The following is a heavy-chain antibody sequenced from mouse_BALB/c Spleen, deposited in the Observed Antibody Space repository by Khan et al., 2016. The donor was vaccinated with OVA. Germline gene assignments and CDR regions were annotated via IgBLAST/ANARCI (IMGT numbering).Heavy chain of an antibody. D-gene: IGHD1-1*01. CDR2: ISYSGST. V-gene: IGHV3-2*02. J-gene: IGHJ2*01. CDR1: GYSITSGYG. Sequence: VELVESGPGLVKPSQSLSLTCTVTGYSITSGYGWNWIRQFPGNKLEWMGYISYSGSTNYNPSLKSRISITRDTSKNQFFLQLNSVTTEDTATYYCARTVRIKYWGQGTTLTVSS. CDR3: ARTVRIKY.